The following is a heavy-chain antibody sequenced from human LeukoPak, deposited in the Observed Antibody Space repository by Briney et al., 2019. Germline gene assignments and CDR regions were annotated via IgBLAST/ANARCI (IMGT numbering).Heavy chain of an antibody. Sequence: GASVKVSCKASGGTFSSYSISWVRQAPGQGLEWMGGIIPIFGTANYAQKFQGRVTITADKSTSTAYMELSSLRSEDTAVYYCARESITMVRGVNYNWFDPWGQGTLVTVSS. J-gene: IGHJ5*02. V-gene: IGHV1-69*06. CDR2: IIPIFGTA. D-gene: IGHD3-10*01. CDR1: GGTFSSYS. CDR3: ARESITMVRGVNYNWFDP.